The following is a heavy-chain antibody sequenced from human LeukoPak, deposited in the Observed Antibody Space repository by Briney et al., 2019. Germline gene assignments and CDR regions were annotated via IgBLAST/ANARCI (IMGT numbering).Heavy chain of an antibody. CDR1: GYTFTSYG. D-gene: IGHD3-22*01. CDR3: ARGAMIVVVTTTGFDY. J-gene: IGHJ4*02. Sequence: GASVKVSCKASGYTFTSYGISWVRQAPGQGLEWMGWISAYNGNTNYAQKLQGRVTMTTDTSTSTACMELRSLRSDDTAVYYCARGAMIVVVTTTGFDYWGQGTLVTVSS. V-gene: IGHV1-18*01. CDR2: ISAYNGNT.